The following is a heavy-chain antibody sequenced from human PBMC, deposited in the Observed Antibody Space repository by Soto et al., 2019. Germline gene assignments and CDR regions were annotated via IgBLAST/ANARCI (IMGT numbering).Heavy chain of an antibody. J-gene: IGHJ6*02. CDR1: GFTFSSYA. V-gene: IGHV3-23*01. CDR2: IGESGTPT. Sequence: EVQLLESGGGLVQPGGSLRLSCAASGFTFSSYAMKWGRQAPGKGLEWVSLIGESGTPTYYADSVKGRFTIYRDNSGNTMFLEMYSLRAEDTAVYYCARYIPGVRYYGMDVWGQGTTVTVSS. D-gene: IGHD2-2*01. CDR3: ARYIPGVRYYGMDV.